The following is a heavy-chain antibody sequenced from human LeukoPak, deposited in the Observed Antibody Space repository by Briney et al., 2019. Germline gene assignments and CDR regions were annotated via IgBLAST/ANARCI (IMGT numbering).Heavy chain of an antibody. J-gene: IGHJ6*02. D-gene: IGHD2-2*01. CDR1: GFTVSSNY. V-gene: IGHV3-66*01. CDR3: ASLRGYCSSTSCPVYYYGMDV. Sequence: PGGSLRLSCAASGFTVSSNYMSWVRQAPGKGLEWVSVIYSGGSTYYADSVKGRFTISRDNSKNTLYLQMNSLRAEDTAVYYCASLRGYCSSTSCPVYYYGMDVWGQGTTVTVSS. CDR2: IYSGGST.